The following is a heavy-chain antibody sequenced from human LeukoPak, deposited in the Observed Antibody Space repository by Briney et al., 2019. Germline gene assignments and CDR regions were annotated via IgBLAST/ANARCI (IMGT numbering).Heavy chain of an antibody. CDR1: GFSFSSYW. CDR3: ARRERVTDAFDI. D-gene: IGHD5-18*01. J-gene: IGHJ3*02. CDR2: ISSSSSYI. V-gene: IGHV3-21*01. Sequence: GGSLRLSCAASGFSFSSYWMTWVRQAPGKGLEWVSSISSSSSYIYYADSVKGRFTISGDNAKNSLYLQMNSLRAEDTAVYYCARRERVTDAFDIWGQGTMVTVSS.